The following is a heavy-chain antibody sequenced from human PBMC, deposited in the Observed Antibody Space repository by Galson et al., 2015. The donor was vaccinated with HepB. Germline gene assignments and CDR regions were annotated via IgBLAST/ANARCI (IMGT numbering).Heavy chain of an antibody. J-gene: IGHJ5*02. V-gene: IGHV3-15*01. CDR1: GSPFNNAW. CDR3: TTDVYYSTYWSWLDP. Sequence: SLRLSCAASGSPFNNAWMTWVRQAPGMGLEWVGRIKSKTDDETTDYAAPVKGRFTISRDDSKNRLYLQMNSLKTEDTAVYYCTTDVYYSTYWSWLDPWGQGTLVTVSS. D-gene: IGHD2-8*02. CDR2: IKSKTDDETT.